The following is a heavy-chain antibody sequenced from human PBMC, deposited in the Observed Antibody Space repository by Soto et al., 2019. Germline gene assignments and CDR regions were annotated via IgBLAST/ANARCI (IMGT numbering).Heavy chain of an antibody. CDR3: ARGHPGYSSSLLFDY. J-gene: IGHJ4*02. V-gene: IGHV4-34*01. D-gene: IGHD6-6*01. Sequence: SETRSLTCSVYGGSFGGYYWSWVRQPPGKGLEWIGEINHSGSTNYNPSLKSRVTISVDTSKNQFSLKLSSVPAADTAVYYCARGHPGYSSSLLFDYWGQGTLVTVSS. CDR2: INHSGST. CDR1: GGSFGGYY.